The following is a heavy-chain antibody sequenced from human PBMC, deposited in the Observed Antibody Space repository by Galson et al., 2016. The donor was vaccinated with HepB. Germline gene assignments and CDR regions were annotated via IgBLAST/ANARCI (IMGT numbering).Heavy chain of an antibody. CDR2: ISTYSGDT. CDR1: GYTFTTYG. V-gene: IGHV1-18*01. J-gene: IGHJ4*02. CDR3: VRDRDRTLDY. D-gene: IGHD1-7*01. Sequence: SVKVSCKASGYTFTTYGISWVRQSPGQGLEWTGGISTYSGDTNHAQELQGRVTMTTDRSTNTVYMELRNLKSDDPAVYYCVRDRDRTLDYWGQGTLVTVSS.